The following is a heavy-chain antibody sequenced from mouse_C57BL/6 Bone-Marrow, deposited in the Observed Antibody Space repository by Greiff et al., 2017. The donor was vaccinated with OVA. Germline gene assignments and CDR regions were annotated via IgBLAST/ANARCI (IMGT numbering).Heavy chain of an antibody. D-gene: IGHD2-1*01. Sequence: QVQLQQSGAELARPGASVKLSCKASGYTFTSYGISWVKQRTGQGLEWIGEIYPRSGNTYYNEKFKGKATLTADKSSSTAYMELRSLTSEDPAVDFCAIYGNYDYFDYWGQGTTLTVSS. CDR1: GYTFTSYG. J-gene: IGHJ2*01. V-gene: IGHV1-81*01. CDR2: IYPRSGNT. CDR3: AIYGNYDYFDY.